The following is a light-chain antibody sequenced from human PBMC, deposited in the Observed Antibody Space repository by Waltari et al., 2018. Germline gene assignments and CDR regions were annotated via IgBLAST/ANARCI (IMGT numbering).Light chain of an antibody. J-gene: IGKJ1*01. V-gene: IGKV1-39*01. Sequence: DIQMTQSPSSLSASVGDRVTITCRASQSISSYLHWYQQKPGKAPKLLIYAASSLQSGVPSRFSGSGSGTDFTLTISSLQPEDFATYYCQQSYSTPRTFGQGTKVEIK. CDR3: QQSYSTPRT. CDR1: QSISSY. CDR2: AAS.